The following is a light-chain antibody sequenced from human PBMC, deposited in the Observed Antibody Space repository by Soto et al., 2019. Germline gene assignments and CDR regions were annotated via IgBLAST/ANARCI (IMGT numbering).Light chain of an antibody. CDR1: SYNIGAGYD. CDR3: QSYDSSLSGSNV. J-gene: IGLJ1*01. V-gene: IGLV1-40*01. Sequence: QSVLTQPPSVSGAPGQRVTISCTGSSYNIGAGYDVHWYQQLPGTAPKLLIYGNSNGPSGVPDRFSGSKSGTSASLAITGLQAEDEADYYCQSYDSSLSGSNVFGTGTKVTVL. CDR2: GNS.